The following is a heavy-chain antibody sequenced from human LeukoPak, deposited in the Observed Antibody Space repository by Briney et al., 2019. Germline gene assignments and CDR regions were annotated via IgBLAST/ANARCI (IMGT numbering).Heavy chain of an antibody. D-gene: IGHD2-21*02. Sequence: PGRSLRLSCAASGFTFSSYGMHWVRQAPGKGLEWVAVIWYDGSNKYYADSVKGRFTISRDNSKNTLYLQMNSLRAEDTAVYYCARDPTYCGGDCYSVHFDYWGQGTVVTVSS. CDR3: ARDPTYCGGDCYSVHFDY. V-gene: IGHV3-33*01. CDR1: GFTFSSYG. CDR2: IWYDGSNK. J-gene: IGHJ4*02.